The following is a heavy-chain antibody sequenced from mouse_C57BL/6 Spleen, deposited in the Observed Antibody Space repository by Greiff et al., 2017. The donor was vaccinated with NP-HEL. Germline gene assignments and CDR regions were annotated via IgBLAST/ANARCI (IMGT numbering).Heavy chain of an antibody. CDR2: ISSGSSTI. CDR1: GFTFSDYG. J-gene: IGHJ1*03. CDR3: ARGGSRGYFDV. V-gene: IGHV5-17*01. Sequence: EVQLQESGGGLVKPGGSLKLSCAASGFTFSDYGMHWVRQAPEKGLEWVAYISSGSSTIYYADTVKGRFTISRDNAKNTLFLQMTSLRSEDTAMYYCARGGSRGYFDVWGTGTTVTVSS. D-gene: IGHD1-1*02.